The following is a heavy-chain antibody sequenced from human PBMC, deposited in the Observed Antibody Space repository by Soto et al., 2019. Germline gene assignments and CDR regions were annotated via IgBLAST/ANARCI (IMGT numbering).Heavy chain of an antibody. CDR1: GFTFSSYA. V-gene: IGHV3-23*01. Sequence: PGGSLRLSCAASGFTFSSYAMSWVRQAPGKGLEWVSVISGSGGSTYYADSVKGRFTISRDNSKNTLYVQMNSLRAEDTAVYYCAKDIQGGSGGSCFDYWGQGTLVTVSS. CDR2: ISGSGGST. D-gene: IGHD2-15*01. CDR3: AKDIQGGSGGSCFDY. J-gene: IGHJ4*02.